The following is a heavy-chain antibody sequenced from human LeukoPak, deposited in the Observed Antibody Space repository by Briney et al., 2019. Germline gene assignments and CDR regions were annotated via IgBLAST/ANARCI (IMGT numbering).Heavy chain of an antibody. CDR3: AKDKGMATITWVDY. Sequence: GGSLRLSCAASGFTFDDYAMHWVRQAPGKGPGWVSLISWDGGSTYYADSVKGRFTISRDNSKNSLYLQMNSLRAEDTALYYCAKDKGMATITWVDYWGQGTLVTVSS. V-gene: IGHV3-43D*03. CDR2: ISWDGGST. D-gene: IGHD5-24*01. CDR1: GFTFDDYA. J-gene: IGHJ4*02.